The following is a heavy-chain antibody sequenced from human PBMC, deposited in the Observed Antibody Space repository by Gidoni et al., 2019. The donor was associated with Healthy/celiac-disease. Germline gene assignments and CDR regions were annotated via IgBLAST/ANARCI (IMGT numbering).Heavy chain of an antibody. V-gene: IGHV4-39*07. CDR2: IYCSGST. D-gene: IGHD5-18*01. CDR3: AREVGGYSYGPDY. J-gene: IGHJ4*02. Sequence: QLQLQDSGPGLVKPSETLSLTCTVSGCSISSSSYYWGWIRQPPGKGLECIGSIYCSGSTYYNPSLKSRVTISVDTSKKQFSLKLSSVTAADTAVYYCAREVGGYSYGPDYWGQGTLVTVSS. CDR1: GCSISSSSYY.